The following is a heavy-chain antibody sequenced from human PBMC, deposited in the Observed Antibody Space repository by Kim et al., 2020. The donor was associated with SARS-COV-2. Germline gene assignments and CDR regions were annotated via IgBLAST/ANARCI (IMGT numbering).Heavy chain of an antibody. CDR3: ARVTTGTFDY. CDR2: MSYDGSLS. CDR1: GFPFSSSG. V-gene: IGHV3-30*03. Sequence: GGSLRLSWISSGFPFSSSGMHWVRQAPGKGLEWVAFMSYDGSLSDYSDSVKGRFTISRDNSKNTLFLEISSLSSADSALYYCARVTTGTFDYWGQGTLVTVSS. J-gene: IGHJ4*02. D-gene: IGHD2-21*02.